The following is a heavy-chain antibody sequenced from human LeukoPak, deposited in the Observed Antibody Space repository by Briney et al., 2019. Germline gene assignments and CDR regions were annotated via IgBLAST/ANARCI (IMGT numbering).Heavy chain of an antibody. CDR3: ARAHCSGGACTNWFDP. CDR2: INPSGGTT. CDR1: RYTLTSYY. Sequence: ASVKVSCKASRYTLTSYYIHWVRQAPGQGLGWMRIINPSGGTTGYAQKFQGRVTMTRDTSTSTVYMELSSLRSDDTAVYYCARAHCSGGACTNWFDPWGQGTLVTVSS. J-gene: IGHJ5*02. V-gene: IGHV1-46*01. D-gene: IGHD2-15*01.